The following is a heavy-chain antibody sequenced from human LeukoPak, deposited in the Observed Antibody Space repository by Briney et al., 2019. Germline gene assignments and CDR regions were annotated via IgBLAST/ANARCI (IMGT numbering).Heavy chain of an antibody. J-gene: IGHJ5*02. Sequence: PSETLSLTCAVYGGSFSGYYWSWIRQPPGKGLEWIGEINQSGSTNYNPSLKSRVTISVDTSKNQFSLKLSSVTAADTAVYYCARFLYCSGSYYNVMFAGFDPWGQGTLVPASS. CDR2: INQSGST. V-gene: IGHV4-34*01. D-gene: IGHD3-10*01. CDR3: ARFLYCSGSYYNVMFAGFDP. CDR1: GGSFSGYY.